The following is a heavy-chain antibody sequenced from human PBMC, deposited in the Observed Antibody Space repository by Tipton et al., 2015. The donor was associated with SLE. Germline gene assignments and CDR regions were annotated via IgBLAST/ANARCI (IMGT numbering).Heavy chain of an antibody. CDR1: GFTFSSYS. Sequence: SLRLSCAASGFTFSSYSMNWVRQAPGKGLEWVSSISSSSSYIYYADSVKGRFTISRDNAKNSLYLQMNSLRAEDTAVYYCARRLNSPPPVLIDAFDIWGQGTMVTVS. CDR3: ARRLNSPPPVLIDAFDI. J-gene: IGHJ3*02. D-gene: IGHD3-9*01. CDR2: ISSSSSYI. V-gene: IGHV3-21*01.